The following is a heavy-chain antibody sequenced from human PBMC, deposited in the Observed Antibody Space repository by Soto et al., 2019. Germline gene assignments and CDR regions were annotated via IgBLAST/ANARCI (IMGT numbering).Heavy chain of an antibody. D-gene: IGHD2-8*01. Sequence: EVQLLESGGGLVRPGGSLRLSCAASGFTFYNYAMNWVRQAPGKGLEWVSTISGGGDGTYYADSVKGRFTISRDNSRNTVYLQMNSLRAEDKAVYYCAKKGLGSLATYCTTGDCHYAFDVWGKGTLVTVSS. CDR2: ISGGGDGT. CDR1: GFTFYNYA. V-gene: IGHV3-23*01. J-gene: IGHJ3*01. CDR3: AKKGLGSLATYCTTGDCHYAFDV.